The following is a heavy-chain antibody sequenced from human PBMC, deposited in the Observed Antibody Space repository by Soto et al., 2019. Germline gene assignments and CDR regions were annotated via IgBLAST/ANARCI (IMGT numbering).Heavy chain of an antibody. CDR1: GGSISSYS. Sequence: SETLSLTCTVSGGSISSYSWSWIRQPPGKGLEWIGYIYYSGSTIYNPSLKSRVTISVDTSKNQFSLKLSSVTAADTAVYYCARGGVGATQNWGQGTLVTVSS. CDR3: ARGGVGATQN. D-gene: IGHD1-26*01. V-gene: IGHV4-59*01. J-gene: IGHJ4*02. CDR2: IYYSGST.